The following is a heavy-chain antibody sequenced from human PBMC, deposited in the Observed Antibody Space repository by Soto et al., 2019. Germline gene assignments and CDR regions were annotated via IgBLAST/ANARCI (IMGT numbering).Heavy chain of an antibody. D-gene: IGHD5-12*01. Sequence: QVQLVQSGAEVKKPGSSVKVSCKASGGTFSNYPISWVQQAPGQGLEWVGGIIPIFGTVNYAQKFQGRVTITADESTSTAYMELSSLRSEDTAVYYCARGNHRWLQLWYFDLWGRGTLVTVSS. J-gene: IGHJ2*01. CDR3: ARGNHRWLQLWYFDL. CDR2: IIPIFGTV. V-gene: IGHV1-69*12. CDR1: GGTFSNYP.